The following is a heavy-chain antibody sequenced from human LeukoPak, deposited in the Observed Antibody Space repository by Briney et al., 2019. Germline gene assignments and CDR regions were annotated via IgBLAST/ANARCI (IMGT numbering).Heavy chain of an antibody. Sequence: GAALKISTKGSGYRFNAYWNAWGRPMPGKGLEWMGIIYPDDSDTRYSPSFQGQVTISADKSVRTAYLQWSSLKASDTAMYYCARPNITSYYDSRGYDAFDVWGQGTMVTVSS. V-gene: IGHV5-51*01. CDR1: GYRFNAYW. CDR2: IYPDDSDT. J-gene: IGHJ3*01. D-gene: IGHD3-22*01. CDR3: ARPNITSYYDSRGYDAFDV.